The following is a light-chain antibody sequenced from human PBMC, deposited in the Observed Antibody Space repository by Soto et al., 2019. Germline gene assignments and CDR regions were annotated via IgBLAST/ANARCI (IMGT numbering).Light chain of an antibody. Sequence: ALRMTQSPSSLSASTGDRVTITCRASQGITNYLVWYQQKPGKAPRVLIHAASTLQGGVSSRFSGSGSGTDFTLTISSLQSEDFATYYCQQYYSYPWTFGQGTKV. CDR3: QQYYSYPWT. CDR2: AAS. V-gene: IGKV1-8*01. CDR1: QGITNY. J-gene: IGKJ1*01.